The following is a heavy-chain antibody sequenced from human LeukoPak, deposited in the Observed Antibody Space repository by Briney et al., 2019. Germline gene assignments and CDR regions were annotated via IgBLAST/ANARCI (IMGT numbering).Heavy chain of an antibody. CDR3: ARDVWTGVAVSDY. CDR2: IKEDGSIQ. CDR1: GITLSNYG. J-gene: IGHJ4*02. Sequence: GGSLRLSCAVSGITLSNYGMSWVRQAPGKGLEWLANIKEDGSIQYYLDSVRGRFTISRDNAKTSVYLQLNSLRADDTAVYYCARDVWTGVAVSDYWGQGTLVTVSS. V-gene: IGHV3-7*01. D-gene: IGHD6-19*01.